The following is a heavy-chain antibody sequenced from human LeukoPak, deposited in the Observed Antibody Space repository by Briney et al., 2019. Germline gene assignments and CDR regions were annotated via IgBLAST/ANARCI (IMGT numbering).Heavy chain of an antibody. CDR1: GFTFISYA. CDR2: IKQDGSEK. Sequence: PGGSLRLSCAASGFTFISYAMSWVRQAPGKGLEWVANIKQDGSEKYYVDSVKGRFTISRDNAKNSLYLQMNSLRAEDTAVYYCARVLWYYDFWSGYSSCWFDPWGQGTLVTVSS. V-gene: IGHV3-7*01. CDR3: ARVLWYYDFWSGYSSCWFDP. J-gene: IGHJ5*02. D-gene: IGHD3-3*01.